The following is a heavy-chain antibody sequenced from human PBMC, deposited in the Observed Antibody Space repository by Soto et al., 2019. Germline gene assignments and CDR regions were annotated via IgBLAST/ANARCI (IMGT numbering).Heavy chain of an antibody. D-gene: IGHD3-10*01. V-gene: IGHV1-69*02. CDR3: ATNYGSGSTHFDY. Sequence: QVQLVQSGAEVKKPGSSVKVSCTASRGTFSYNTISWVRQAPGQGLEWVGRVIPMVGMSFFAQKFQGRLTISADKSTSTVYMVQNSLRPEDTAVYYCATNYGSGSTHFDYWGQGPLVTVSS. CDR1: RGTFSYNT. J-gene: IGHJ4*02. CDR2: VIPMVGMS.